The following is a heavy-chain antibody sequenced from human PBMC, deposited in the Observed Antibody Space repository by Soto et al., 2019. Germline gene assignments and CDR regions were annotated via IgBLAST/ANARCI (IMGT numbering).Heavy chain of an antibody. V-gene: IGHV1-69*01. Sequence: QVQLVQSGAEVKKPGSSVKVSCKASGGTFSSYAISWVRQAPGQGLEWMGGIIPIFGTANYAQKFQGRVAITADESTSTAYMELSSLRSEDTAVYYCARRFTDSSGYYYFDYWGQGTLVTVSS. CDR3: ARRFTDSSGYYYFDY. J-gene: IGHJ4*02. CDR2: IIPIFGTA. D-gene: IGHD3-22*01. CDR1: GGTFSSYA.